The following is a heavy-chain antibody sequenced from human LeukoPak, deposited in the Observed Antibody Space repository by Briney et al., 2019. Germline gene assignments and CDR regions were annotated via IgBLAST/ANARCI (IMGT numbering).Heavy chain of an antibody. V-gene: IGHV4-39*01. CDR3: ARLDYYDSSGYLDC. CDR1: GDSISSSSYY. D-gene: IGHD3-22*01. Sequence: SETLSLTCTVSGDSISSSSYYWGWSRQPPARRVEGVGSLYYSGSTYYNPSLKSRVTISVDTSKNQFPLKLSSVTAADTAVYYCARLDYYDSSGYLDCWGQGTLVTVSS. J-gene: IGHJ4*02. CDR2: LYYSGST.